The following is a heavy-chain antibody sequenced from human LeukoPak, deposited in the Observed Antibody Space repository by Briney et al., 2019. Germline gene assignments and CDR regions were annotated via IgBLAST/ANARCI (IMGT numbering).Heavy chain of an antibody. V-gene: IGHV3-23*01. D-gene: IGHD3-10*01. Sequence: GGSLRLSCAASGFTVSDYYMSWVRQAPGKGLEWVSAISGSGGSTYYADSVKGRFTISRDNSKNTLYLQMNSLRAEDTAVYYCAKDDYYGSGSPPHDFDYWGQGTLVTVSS. J-gene: IGHJ4*02. CDR2: ISGSGGST. CDR3: AKDDYYGSGSPPHDFDY. CDR1: GFTVSDYY.